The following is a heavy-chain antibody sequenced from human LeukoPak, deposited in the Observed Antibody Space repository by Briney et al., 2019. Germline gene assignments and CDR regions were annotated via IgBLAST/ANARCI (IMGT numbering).Heavy chain of an antibody. CDR3: AKVAGSSGWYGGNAFDI. Sequence: GGSLRLXCAASEFTFSNYAMSWVRQTPGKVLEWVSGISGDGDSRYYADSVNGRFTISRDNSKNTLYLQMNSLRAEDTALYYCAKVAGSSGWYGGNAFDIWGQGTMVTVSS. CDR2: ISGDGDSR. CDR1: EFTFSNYA. V-gene: IGHV3-23*01. J-gene: IGHJ3*02. D-gene: IGHD6-19*01.